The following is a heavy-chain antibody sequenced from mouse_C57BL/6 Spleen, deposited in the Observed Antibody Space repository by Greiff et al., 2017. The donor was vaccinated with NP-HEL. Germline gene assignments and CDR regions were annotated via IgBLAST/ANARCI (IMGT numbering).Heavy chain of an antibody. V-gene: IGHV1-69*01. Sequence: QVQLQQPGAELVMPGASVKLSCKASGYTFTSYWMHWVKQRPGQGLEWIGEIDPADSYTNYNQKLKGKSTLTVDKSSSTAYMQLSSLTSEDSAVCYCARGDYSAWFADWGQGTLVTVSA. CDR2: IDPADSYT. J-gene: IGHJ3*01. CDR3: ARGDYSAWFAD. CDR1: GYTFTSYW. D-gene: IGHD2-4*01.